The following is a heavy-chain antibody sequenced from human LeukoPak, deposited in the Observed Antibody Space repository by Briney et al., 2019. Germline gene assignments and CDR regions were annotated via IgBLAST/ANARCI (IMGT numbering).Heavy chain of an antibody. CDR3: AGTEASVTAFDF. CDR1: GFTFDGYT. D-gene: IGHD2-21*02. V-gene: IGHV3-21*01. CDR2: ISSRSGYI. Sequence: PGGSLRLSCAASGFTFDGYTMNWVRQAPGKGLEWVAAISSRSGYIYYADSVRGRFTVSRENAKNSLSLQMNTLRAEDTATYYCAGTEASVTAFDFWGQGSLVTVSS. J-gene: IGHJ4*02.